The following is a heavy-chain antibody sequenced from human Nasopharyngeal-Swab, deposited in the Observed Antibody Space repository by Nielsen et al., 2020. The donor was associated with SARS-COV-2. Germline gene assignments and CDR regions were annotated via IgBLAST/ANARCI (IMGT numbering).Heavy chain of an antibody. Sequence: SETLSLTCTVSGGSISSGASYWSWIRQHPGKGLEWIGYIYYSGSTYYNPSLKSRVTISVDTSKNQFSLKLSSVTVADTAVYYCARESLYGPFDYWGQGTLVTVSS. D-gene: IGHD2-2*02. CDR3: ARESLYGPFDY. CDR1: GGSISSGASY. CDR2: IYYSGST. J-gene: IGHJ4*02. V-gene: IGHV4-31*03.